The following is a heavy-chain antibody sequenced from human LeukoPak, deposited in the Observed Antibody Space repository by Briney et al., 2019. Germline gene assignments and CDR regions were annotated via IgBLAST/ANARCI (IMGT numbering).Heavy chain of an antibody. Sequence: SVKVSCKASGGTFSSYAISWVRQAPGQGLEWMGRIIPILGIANYAQKFQGRVTITADKSTSTAYMELSSLRSEDTAVYYCARREAVTKRYYFDYWGQGTLVTVS. J-gene: IGHJ4*02. CDR2: IIPILGIA. CDR3: ARREAVTKRYYFDY. D-gene: IGHD2-8*01. V-gene: IGHV1-69*04. CDR1: GGTFSSYA.